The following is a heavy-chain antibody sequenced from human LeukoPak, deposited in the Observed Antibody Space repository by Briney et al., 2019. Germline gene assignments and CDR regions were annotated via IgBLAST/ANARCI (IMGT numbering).Heavy chain of an antibody. CDR3: AKDLYGSGWYNYFDP. Sequence: PGGSLRLSCAASGFTVSTFGMHWVRQAPGKGLEWVTMISHDGSEKYYVDSVKGRFTISRDNSKNTLYPQMNSLRTEDTAMYYCAKDLYGSGWYNYFDPWGQGTLVTVSS. J-gene: IGHJ5*02. V-gene: IGHV3-30*18. D-gene: IGHD6-19*01. CDR2: ISHDGSEK. CDR1: GFTVSTFG.